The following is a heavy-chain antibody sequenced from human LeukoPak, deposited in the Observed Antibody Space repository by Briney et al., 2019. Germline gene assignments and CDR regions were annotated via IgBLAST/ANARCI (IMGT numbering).Heavy chain of an antibody. V-gene: IGHV3-21*01. J-gene: IGHJ4*02. D-gene: IGHD4-17*01. Sequence: PGGSLRLSCAASGFTFSNYWMSWVRQAPGKGLEWVSSISSSSSYIYYADSVKGRFTISRDNAKNSLYLQMNSLRAEDTAVYYCARDRYGDYGGIDYWGQGTLVTVSS. CDR3: ARDRYGDYGGIDY. CDR1: GFTFSNYW. CDR2: ISSSSSYI.